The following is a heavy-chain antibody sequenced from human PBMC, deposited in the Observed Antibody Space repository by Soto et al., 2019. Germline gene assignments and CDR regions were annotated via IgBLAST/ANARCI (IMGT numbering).Heavy chain of an antibody. CDR1: GFTFSNYS. CDR3: TRDRRGPQHYFDY. V-gene: IGHV3-74*01. J-gene: IGHJ4*02. D-gene: IGHD3-10*01. CDR2: INTDGSDT. Sequence: GGSLRLSCAASGFTFSNYSMNWVRQAPGKGLEWVSRINTDGSDTSYADSVKGRFTISRDNAKNTLYLQMNSLRAEDTAVYYCTRDRRGPQHYFDYWGQGNMVTVS.